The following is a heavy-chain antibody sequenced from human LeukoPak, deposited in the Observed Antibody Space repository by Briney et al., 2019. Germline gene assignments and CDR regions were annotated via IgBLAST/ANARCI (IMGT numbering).Heavy chain of an antibody. CDR3: AREKGYSYGSYFDY. V-gene: IGHV4-59*01. D-gene: IGHD5-18*01. Sequence: SETLSLTCTVSGGSISSYYWSWIRQPPGKGLEWLGYIYYSGITNYNPSLKSRVTISVDTSKNQFSLRLSSVTAADTAVYYCAREKGYSYGSYFDYWGQGTLVTVSS. CDR1: GGSISSYY. CDR2: IYYSGIT. J-gene: IGHJ4*02.